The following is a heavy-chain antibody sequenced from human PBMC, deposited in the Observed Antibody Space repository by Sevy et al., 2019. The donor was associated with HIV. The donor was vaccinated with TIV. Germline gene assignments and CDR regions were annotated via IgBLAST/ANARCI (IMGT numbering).Heavy chain of an antibody. CDR3: GRAMDV. CDR2: IKQDGSEK. J-gene: IGHJ6*02. V-gene: IGHV3-7*01. CDR1: GFTFSSYW. Sequence: GGSLRLSCAASGFTFSSYWMHWVRQAPGKGLEWVANIKQDGSEKYYVNSVKGRFTISRDNAKNSLDLQMNSLRPEDTAVYYCGRAMDVWGQGTTVTVSS.